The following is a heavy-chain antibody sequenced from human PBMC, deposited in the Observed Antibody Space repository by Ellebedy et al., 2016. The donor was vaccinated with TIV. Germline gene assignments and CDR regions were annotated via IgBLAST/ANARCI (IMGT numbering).Heavy chain of an antibody. J-gene: IGHJ5*02. CDR3: ARGVTMFRGNDNYIDP. D-gene: IGHD3-10*01. V-gene: IGHV4-34*01. CDR1: GGSSRGYF. Sequence: MPSETLSLTCAVYGGSSRGYFWSWIRQPPGKGLEWIGEINYRGGTNYNPSLKSRVIISIDTSNNQFSLKLSPVTAADTAIYYCARGVTMFRGNDNYIDPWGQGALVTVSS. CDR2: INYRGGT.